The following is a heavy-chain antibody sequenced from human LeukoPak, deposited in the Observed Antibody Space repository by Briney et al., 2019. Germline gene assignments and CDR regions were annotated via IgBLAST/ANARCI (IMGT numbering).Heavy chain of an antibody. CDR1: GYTFTGYY. CDR2: INPNSGGT. Sequence: ASVKVSCKASGYTFTGYYMHWVRQAPGQGLEWMGWINPNSGGTNYAQKFQGRVTMTRDTSISTAYMELSRLRSDDTAVYYCASDGEYYGSGSIFRFDYWGQGTLVTVSS. CDR3: ASDGEYYGSGSIFRFDY. J-gene: IGHJ4*02. D-gene: IGHD3-10*01. V-gene: IGHV1-2*02.